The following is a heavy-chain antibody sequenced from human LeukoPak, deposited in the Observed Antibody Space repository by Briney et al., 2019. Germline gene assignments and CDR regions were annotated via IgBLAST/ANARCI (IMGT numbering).Heavy chain of an antibody. CDR2: IYYSGNT. D-gene: IGHD3-10*01. Sequence: SETLSLTCTVSGVSISSSNSYWGWIRQPPGKGLEWIGSIYYSGNTYYNPSLKSRVTISVDTSKNQFSLKLSSVTAADTAVYYCARGLLWFGELYQFDYWGQGTLVTVSS. CDR1: GVSISSSNSY. CDR3: ARGLLWFGELYQFDY. V-gene: IGHV4-39*07. J-gene: IGHJ4*02.